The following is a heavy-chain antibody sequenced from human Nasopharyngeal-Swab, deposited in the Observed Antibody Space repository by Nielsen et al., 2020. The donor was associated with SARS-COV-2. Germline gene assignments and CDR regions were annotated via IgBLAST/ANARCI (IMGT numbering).Heavy chain of an antibody. D-gene: IGHD5-12*01. J-gene: IGHJ6*02. Sequence: GGSLRLSCAASGFTFSNFAMSWVRQAPGKGLEWVSVISGDSDSTYYTDSVRGRFTISRDNSKNTLNLQMNNLRAEDTAIYYCAKDRDSGDDSEEYYHYYGMDVWGQGARVTVSS. CDR1: GFTFSNFA. CDR2: ISGDSDST. CDR3: AKDRDSGDDSEEYYHYYGMDV. V-gene: IGHV3-23*01.